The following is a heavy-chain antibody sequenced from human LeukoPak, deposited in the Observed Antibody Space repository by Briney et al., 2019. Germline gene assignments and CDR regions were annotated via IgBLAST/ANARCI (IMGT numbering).Heavy chain of an antibody. V-gene: IGHV3-74*01. CDR1: GFTCSSYG. CDR3: ARDLSGSSSSAY. Sequence: GGSLRLSCAASGFTCSSYGMHWVRQVPGKGLVWVSRINRDGSTTSYADSVKGRFTISRDNAKNTLYLQMNSLRAEDTALYYCARDLSGSSSSAYWGQGTLVTVSS. J-gene: IGHJ4*02. D-gene: IGHD6-6*01. CDR2: INRDGSTT.